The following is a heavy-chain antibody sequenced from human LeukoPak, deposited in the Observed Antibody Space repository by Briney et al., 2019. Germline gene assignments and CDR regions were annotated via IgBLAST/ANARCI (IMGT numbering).Heavy chain of an antibody. V-gene: IGHV1-18*01. CDR3: ARDEREGWYYYYGMDV. CDR1: GYTFTSYG. CDR2: ISAYNGNT. D-gene: IGHD1-26*01. Sequence: ASVKVSCKASGYTFTSYGISWVRQAPGQGLEWMGWISAYNGNTNYAQKLQGRVTMTTDTSTSTAYMEPRSLRSDDTAVYYCARDEREGWYYYYGMDVWGQGTTVTVSS. J-gene: IGHJ6*02.